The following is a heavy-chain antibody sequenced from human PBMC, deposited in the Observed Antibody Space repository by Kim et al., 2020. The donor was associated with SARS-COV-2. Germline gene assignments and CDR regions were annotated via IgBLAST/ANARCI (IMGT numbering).Heavy chain of an antibody. V-gene: IGHV3-53*01. CDR3: ARQAVTTGADYFDY. Sequence: AGPGKRRFHITRDNPKNTLYLQMNYLRAEDTAVYYCARQAVTTGADYFDYWGQGTLVTVSS. J-gene: IGHJ4*02. D-gene: IGHD4-17*01.